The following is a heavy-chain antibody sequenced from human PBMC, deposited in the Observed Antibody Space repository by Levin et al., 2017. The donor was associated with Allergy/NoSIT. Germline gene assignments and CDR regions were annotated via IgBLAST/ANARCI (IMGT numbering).Heavy chain of an antibody. Sequence: GGSLRLSCAASGFTFSSYWMHWVRQAPGKGLVWVSRINSDGSSTSYADSVKGRFTISRDNAKNTLYLQMNSLRAEDTAVYYCARVLAAAGNDYYYGMAGWRQGTTVTVSS. V-gene: IGHV3-74*01. D-gene: IGHD6-13*01. J-gene: IGHJ6*02. CDR3: ARVLAAAGNDYYYGMAG. CDR1: GFTFSSYW. CDR2: INSDGSST.